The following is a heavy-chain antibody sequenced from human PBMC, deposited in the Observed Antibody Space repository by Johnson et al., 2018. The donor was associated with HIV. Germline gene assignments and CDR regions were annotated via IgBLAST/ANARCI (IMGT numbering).Heavy chain of an antibody. V-gene: IGHV3-33*05. CDR1: GFTFSYYG. CDR2: ISYAGSDK. D-gene: IGHD4/OR15-4a*01. J-gene: IGHJ3*02. Sequence: QVQLVESGGGVVQPGRSLRLSCAASGFTFSYYGIHWVRQAPGKGLEWVAVISYAGSDKYYSDSVKGRFTISRDNSKNTLYLQMNSLRAEDTAVYYCAKSPGKDHGGNSGGFDIWGQGTMVTVSS. CDR3: AKSPGKDHGGNSGGFDI.